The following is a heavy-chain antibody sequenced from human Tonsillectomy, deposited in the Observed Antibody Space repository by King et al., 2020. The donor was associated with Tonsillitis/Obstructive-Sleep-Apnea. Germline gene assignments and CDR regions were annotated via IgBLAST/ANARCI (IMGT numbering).Heavy chain of an antibody. J-gene: IGHJ4*02. CDR1: GFTLSSYS. CDR2: ISGSSSFI. D-gene: IGHD3-3*01. Sequence: VQLVEAGGGLVKPGGSLRLYCAASGFTLSSYSMNWVRQAPGKGLEWVSSISGSSSFIYYADSVKGRFTISRDNAENSLYLQMNSLRAEDTAVYYCARAHIHYDFWSGYAGNWGQGTLVTVSS. V-gene: IGHV3-21*01. CDR3: ARAHIHYDFWSGYAGN.